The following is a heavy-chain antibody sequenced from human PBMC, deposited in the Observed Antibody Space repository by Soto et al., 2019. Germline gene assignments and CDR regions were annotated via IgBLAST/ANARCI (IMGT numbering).Heavy chain of an antibody. CDR1: GFTFSDHY. V-gene: IGHV3-11*01. CDR3: ARGRRFYYYAMDV. J-gene: IGHJ6*02. CDR2: ITNSGTTM. Sequence: QVQLVESGGGLVQPGGSLRLSCAASGFTFSDHYMNWIRQSPGKGLEWVSYITNSGTTMYYADSAKGRFTISRDNAKNSLYLHMNNLRAEDTALYYCARGRRFYYYAMDVWGQGTTVTVSS.